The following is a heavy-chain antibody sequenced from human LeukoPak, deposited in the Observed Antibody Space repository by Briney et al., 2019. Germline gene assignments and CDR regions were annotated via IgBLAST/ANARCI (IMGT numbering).Heavy chain of an antibody. CDR3: ARERIAAADY. Sequence: GGSLRLSCAASGFTFRSYSMNWVRQAPGKGLEWVSSISSSSSYIYYADSVKGRFTISRDNAKNSLYLQMNSLRAEDTAVYYCARERIAAADYWGQGTLVTVSS. CDR1: GFTFRSYS. D-gene: IGHD6-13*01. J-gene: IGHJ4*02. CDR2: ISSSSSYI. V-gene: IGHV3-21*01.